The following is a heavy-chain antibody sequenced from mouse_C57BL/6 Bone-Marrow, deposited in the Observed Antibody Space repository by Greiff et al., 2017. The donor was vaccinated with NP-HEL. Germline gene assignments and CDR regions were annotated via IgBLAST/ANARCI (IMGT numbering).Heavy chain of an antibody. Sequence: EVQLQQSGPVLVKPGASVKMSCKASGYTFTDYYMNWVKQSHGKSLEWIGVINPYNGGTSYNQKFKGKATLTVDKSSSTAYMELNSLTSEDSAVYYCARMAYYYGSSYPAYWGQGTLVTVSA. J-gene: IGHJ3*01. CDR1: GYTFTDYY. V-gene: IGHV1-19*01. CDR3: ARMAYYYGSSYPAY. CDR2: INPYNGGT. D-gene: IGHD1-1*01.